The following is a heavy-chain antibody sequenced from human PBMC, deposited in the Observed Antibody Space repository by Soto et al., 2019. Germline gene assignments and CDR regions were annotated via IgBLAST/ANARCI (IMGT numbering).Heavy chain of an antibody. J-gene: IGHJ4*02. Sequence: EVQLVESGGGLVEPGGSLRLSCAASGFTFGSYSMNWVRQAPGKGPEWISSISTSGSYILYADSVKGRFTISRDNTKNSLDLQMSSLRAEDTALYYCAGRKCTDGICPFDCWGQGTLVTVSS. V-gene: IGHV3-21*01. CDR1: GFTFGSYS. D-gene: IGHD2-8*01. CDR3: AGRKCTDGICPFDC. CDR2: ISTSGSYI.